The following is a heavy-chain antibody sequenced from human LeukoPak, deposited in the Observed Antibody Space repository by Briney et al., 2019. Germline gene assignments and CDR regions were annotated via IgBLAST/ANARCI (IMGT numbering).Heavy chain of an antibody. Sequence: PSETLSLTCTLSGYSISTGFYWGWIRQPPGKGLEWIGSIYHSGSTYYNPSLKSRVTISVDTSKNQFSLKLSSVTAADTAVYYCARGSRENYYDSSGYLDYWGQGTLVTVSS. V-gene: IGHV4-38-2*02. CDR3: ARGSRENYYDSSGYLDY. J-gene: IGHJ4*02. CDR1: GYSISTGFY. D-gene: IGHD3-22*01. CDR2: IYHSGST.